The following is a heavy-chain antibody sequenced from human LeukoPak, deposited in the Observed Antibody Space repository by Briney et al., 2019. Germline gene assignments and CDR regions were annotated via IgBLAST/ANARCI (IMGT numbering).Heavy chain of an antibody. V-gene: IGHV1-18*01. CDR1: GYTLSSYA. CDR2: ISAYNGNT. Sequence: ASVTVSCKASGYTLSSYAISWVRQAPGQGLEWMGSISAYNGNTNQAQKFQGRVTMTTDTSTSTGHMELWSLRSDDTAVYYCARDLHSSGYYRPDAFDLWGQGTMVSVSS. J-gene: IGHJ3*01. CDR3: ARDLHSSGYYRPDAFDL. D-gene: IGHD3-22*01.